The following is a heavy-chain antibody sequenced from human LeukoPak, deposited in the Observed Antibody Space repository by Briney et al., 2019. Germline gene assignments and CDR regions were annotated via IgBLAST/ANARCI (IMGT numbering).Heavy chain of an antibody. CDR2: IYTSGST. CDR3: ARVGYSSSWFNYYYMDV. CDR1: GGSISSGSYY. D-gene: IGHD6-13*01. V-gene: IGHV4-61*02. J-gene: IGHJ6*03. Sequence: SETLSLTCTVSGGSISSGSYYWSWSRQPAGKGLEWIGRIYTSGSTNYNPSGKSRVTISVDKAKNEFSLKLSSVTAADTAVYYCARVGYSSSWFNYYYMDVWGKGTTVTISS.